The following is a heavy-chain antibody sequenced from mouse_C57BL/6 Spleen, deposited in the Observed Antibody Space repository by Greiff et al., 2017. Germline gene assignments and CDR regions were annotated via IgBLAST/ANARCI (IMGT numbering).Heavy chain of an antibody. V-gene: IGHV5-16*01. CDR1: GFTFSDYY. CDR2: INYDGSST. D-gene: IGHD1-1*01. Sequence: DVHLVESEGGLVQPGSSMKLSCTASGFTFSDYYMAWVRQVPEKGLEWVANINYDGSSTYYLDSLKSRFIISRDNAKNILYLQMSSLKSEDTATYYCAREDYGRGYFDYWGQGTTLTVSS. CDR3: AREDYGRGYFDY. J-gene: IGHJ2*01.